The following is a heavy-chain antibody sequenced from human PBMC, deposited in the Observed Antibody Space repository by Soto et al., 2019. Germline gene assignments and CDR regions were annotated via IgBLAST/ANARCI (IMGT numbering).Heavy chain of an antibody. J-gene: IGHJ6*03. D-gene: IGHD3-10*01. Sequence: ASVKVSCKASGYTFTSYDINWVRQATGQGLEWMGWMNPNSGNTGYAQKFQGRVTMTRNTSISTAYMELSSLRSEDTAVYYCARLHRVRGVIIGFSYYYYYMDVWGKGTTVTVSS. CDR1: GYTFTSYD. V-gene: IGHV1-8*01. CDR2: MNPNSGNT. CDR3: ARLHRVRGVIIGFSYYYYYMDV.